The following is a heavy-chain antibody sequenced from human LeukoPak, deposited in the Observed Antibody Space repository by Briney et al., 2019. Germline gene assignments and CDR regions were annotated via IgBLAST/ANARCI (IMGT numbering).Heavy chain of an antibody. CDR1: GGSFSGYY. Sequence: PSETLSLTCAVYGGSFSGYYWSWIRQPPGKGLEWIGEINHSGTTNYNPSLKSRVTISVDTSKNRFSLKLSSVTAADTAVYYCATQFYTITIFGVVTLYYFDYWGQGTLVTVSS. J-gene: IGHJ4*02. CDR2: INHSGTT. CDR3: ATQFYTITIFGVVTLYYFDY. D-gene: IGHD3-3*01. V-gene: IGHV4-34*01.